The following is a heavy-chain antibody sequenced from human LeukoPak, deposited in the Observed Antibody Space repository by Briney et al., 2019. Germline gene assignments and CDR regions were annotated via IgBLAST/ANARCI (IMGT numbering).Heavy chain of an antibody. CDR2: VYYSGST. J-gene: IGHJ3*02. CDR3: AREERDHDTFDI. Sequence: SETLSLTCTVSGGSIISSDSYWAWIRQPPGKGLEWIASVYYSGSTFYNPSLKSRVAMSVDTPKKQFSLQLSSVTAADRAVYYCAREERDHDTFDIWGQGAMVTVSS. D-gene: IGHD1-26*01. CDR1: GGSIISSDSY. V-gene: IGHV4-39*02.